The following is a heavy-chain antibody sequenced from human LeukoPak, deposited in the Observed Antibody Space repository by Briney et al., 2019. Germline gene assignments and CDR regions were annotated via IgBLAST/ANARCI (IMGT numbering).Heavy chain of an antibody. CDR3: ARRTGYYDGFDY. D-gene: IGHD3/OR15-3a*01. CDR1: GGSISSYY. J-gene: IGHJ4*02. V-gene: IGHV4-59*01. CDR2: IYYSGST. Sequence: SETLSLTCTVSGGSISSYYWSWIRQPPGKGLEWIGYIYYSGSTNYNPSLKSRVTISVDTSKNQLPLKVSSVTAADTAVYYCARRTGYYDGFDYWGQGTLVTVSS.